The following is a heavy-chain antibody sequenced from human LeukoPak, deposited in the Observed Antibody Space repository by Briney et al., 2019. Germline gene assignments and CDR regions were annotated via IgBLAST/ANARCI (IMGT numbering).Heavy chain of an antibody. V-gene: IGHV3-30*03. Sequence: PGGSLRLSCAASGFTFSSYGMHWVRQAPGKGLEWVAVLSYDGNYKYYADSVKGRFAIPRDNSENTLYLQMNSLRAEDTAVYYCARYAEYAVSTPCYWGQGTLVTVSA. CDR2: LSYDGNYK. D-gene: IGHD2-8*01. CDR3: ARYAEYAVSTPCY. CDR1: GFTFSSYG. J-gene: IGHJ4*02.